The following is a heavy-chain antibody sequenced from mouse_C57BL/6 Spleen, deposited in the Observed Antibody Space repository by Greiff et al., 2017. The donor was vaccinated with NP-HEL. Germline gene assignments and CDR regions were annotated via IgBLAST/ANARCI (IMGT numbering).Heavy chain of an antibody. V-gene: IGHV1-54*01. CDR2: INPGSGGT. Sequence: VQLKESGAELVRPGTSVKVSCKASGYAFTNYLIEWVKQRPGQGLEWIGVINPGSGGTNYNEKFKGKATLTADKSSSTAYMQLSSLTSEDSAVYFCARSHYGGAMDYWGQGTSVTVSS. CDR1: GYAFTNYL. D-gene: IGHD1-1*02. CDR3: ARSHYGGAMDY. J-gene: IGHJ4*01.